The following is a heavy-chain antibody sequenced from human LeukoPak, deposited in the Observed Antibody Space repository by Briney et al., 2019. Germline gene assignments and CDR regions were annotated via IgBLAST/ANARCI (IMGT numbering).Heavy chain of an antibody. CDR1: GYTFTGYH. D-gene: IGHD3-22*01. J-gene: IGHJ4*02. Sequence: GASVKVSCKASGYTFTGYHIHWVRQAPGQGLEWMGWINPNSGATKYAQKFQGGVTTTRDTPITTVYMELSRLTTDDTAVYYCARDNYYDSSAYYWGYFDYWGQGTLVTVSS. V-gene: IGHV1-2*02. CDR3: ARDNYYDSSAYYWGYFDY. CDR2: INPNSGAT.